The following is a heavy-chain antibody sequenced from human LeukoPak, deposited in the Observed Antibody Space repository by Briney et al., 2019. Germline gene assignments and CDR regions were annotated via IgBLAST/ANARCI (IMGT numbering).Heavy chain of an antibody. CDR1: GFTFSSYA. J-gene: IGHJ4*02. D-gene: IGHD5-24*01. CDR2: ISGSGDST. Sequence: PGGSLRLSCAASGFTFSSYAMSWVRQAPGKGLEWVSAISGSGDSTYYADSVRGRFTISRDNSENTLYLQMDSLRAEDTAVYYCAKDWRVATRRYYFDYWGQGTLVTVSS. V-gene: IGHV3-23*01. CDR3: AKDWRVATRRYYFDY.